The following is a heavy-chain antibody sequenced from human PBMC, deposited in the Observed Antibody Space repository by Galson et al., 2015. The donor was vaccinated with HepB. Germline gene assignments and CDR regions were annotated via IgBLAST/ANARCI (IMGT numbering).Heavy chain of an antibody. V-gene: IGHV1-3*01. Sequence: SVKVSCKASGYTFTSYAMHWVRQAPGQRLEWVGWINAGNGNTKYSQKFQGRVTITRDTSASTAYMELSSLRSEDTAVYYCAREGPPAAGFDYWGQGTLVTVSS. CDR1: GYTFTSYA. CDR2: INAGNGNT. D-gene: IGHD6-13*01. J-gene: IGHJ4*02. CDR3: AREGPPAAGFDY.